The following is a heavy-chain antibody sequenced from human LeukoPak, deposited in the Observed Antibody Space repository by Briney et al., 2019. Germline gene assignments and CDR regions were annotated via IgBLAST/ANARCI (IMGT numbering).Heavy chain of an antibody. CDR3: ARGYYVGERSPYGMDV. D-gene: IGHD3-10*02. V-gene: IGHV4-30-4*01. CDR1: GGSISSGDYY. CDR2: IYYSGST. J-gene: IGHJ6*02. Sequence: SETLSLTCTVSGGSISSGDYYWSWIRQPPGKGLEWIGYIYYSGSTYYNPSLKSRVTISVDTSKNQFSLKLSSVTAADTAVYYSARGYYVGERSPYGMDVWGQGTTVTVSS.